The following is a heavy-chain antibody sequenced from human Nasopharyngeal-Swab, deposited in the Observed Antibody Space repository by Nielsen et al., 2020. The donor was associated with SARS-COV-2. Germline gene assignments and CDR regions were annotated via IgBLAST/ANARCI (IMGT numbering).Heavy chain of an antibody. D-gene: IGHD3-22*01. CDR1: GYTFTSYG. CDR3: AIGGSESSDFIEGWFDP. V-gene: IGHV1-18*04. Sequence: ASVKVSCKASGYTFTSYGISWVRQAPGQGLEWMGWISAYNGNTNYAQKLQGRVTMTTDTSTSTAYMELRSLRSDDTAVYYCAIGGSESSDFIEGWFDPWGQGTLVTVSS. J-gene: IGHJ5*02. CDR2: ISAYNGNT.